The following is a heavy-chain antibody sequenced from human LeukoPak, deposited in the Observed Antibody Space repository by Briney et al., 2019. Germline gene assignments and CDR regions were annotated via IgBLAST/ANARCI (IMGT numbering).Heavy chain of an antibody. CDR2: ISGGGVST. Sequence: PGGSLRLSCVASGLPIADFAMHWVRQAPGKGLEWVSLISGGGVSTFYADSVKGRFSISRDNSKNSLYLEMNSLRTEDAAMYYCAKESGKFDYWGQGTLVAASS. CDR1: GLPIADFA. V-gene: IGHV3-43*02. J-gene: IGHJ4*02. CDR3: AKESGKFDY.